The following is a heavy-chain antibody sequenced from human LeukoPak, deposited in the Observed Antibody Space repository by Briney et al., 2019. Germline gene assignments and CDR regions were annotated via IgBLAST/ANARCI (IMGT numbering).Heavy chain of an antibody. D-gene: IGHD6-13*01. Sequence: GGSLRLSCAASGFTVSSNYMSWVRQAPGKGLEWVSVIYSGGSTYYADSVKGRFTISRDNSKNTLYLQMNSLRAEDTAVYYCARDSSSWYPLDFDYWGQGTLVTVSS. J-gene: IGHJ4*02. CDR1: GFTVSSNY. V-gene: IGHV3-53*01. CDR3: ARDSSSWYPLDFDY. CDR2: IYSGGST.